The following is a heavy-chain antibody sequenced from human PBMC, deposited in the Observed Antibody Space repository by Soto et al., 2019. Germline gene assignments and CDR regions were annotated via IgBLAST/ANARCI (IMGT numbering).Heavy chain of an antibody. V-gene: IGHV1-3*01. Sequence: ASVKVSFTASGYTFYSYAMPLVRQAPRQRLEWMGWINAGNGKIKYSQKFQGRVTITRDTSASTAYMELSSLRSEDTAVYYCTTDPIVVLVPAAMGYYGMDVWGQGTTVTVSS. CDR3: TTDPIVVLVPAAMGYYGMDV. CDR1: GYTFYSYA. J-gene: IGHJ6*02. D-gene: IGHD2-2*01. CDR2: INAGNGKI.